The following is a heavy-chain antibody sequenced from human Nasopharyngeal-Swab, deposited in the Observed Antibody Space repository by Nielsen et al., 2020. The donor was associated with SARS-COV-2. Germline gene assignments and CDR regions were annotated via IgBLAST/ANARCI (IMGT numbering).Heavy chain of an antibody. CDR2: FDPEDGGT. CDR1: GYTLTELS. CDR3: ATGAVVAATGWFDP. Sequence: ASVKVSCKVSGYTLTELSMHWVRQAPGKGLEWMGGFDPEDGGTIYAQKFQGRVTMTEDTSTDTAYMELSSLGSEDTDVYYCATGAVVAATGWFDPWGQGTLVTVSS. D-gene: IGHD2-15*01. V-gene: IGHV1-24*01. J-gene: IGHJ5*02.